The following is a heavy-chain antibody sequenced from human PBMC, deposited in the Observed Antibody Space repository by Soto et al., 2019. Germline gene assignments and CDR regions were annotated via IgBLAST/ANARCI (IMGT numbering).Heavy chain of an antibody. J-gene: IGHJ4*02. D-gene: IGHD2-15*01. CDR2: ISGSGGST. V-gene: IGHV3-23*01. CDR3: PTIQRPVAGFDS. CDR1: GFTFSSYA. Sequence: EVQLLESGGGLVQPGGSLRLSCAASGFTFSSYAMSWVRQAPGKGLEWVSAISGSGGSTYYADSVKGRFTISRDNSKNTLYLKMTSRGAEDRAEYYWPTIQRPVAGFDSWGQGTLVTVSS.